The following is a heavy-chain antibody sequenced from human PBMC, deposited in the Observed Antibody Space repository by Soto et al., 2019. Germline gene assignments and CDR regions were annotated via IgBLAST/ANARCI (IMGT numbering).Heavy chain of an antibody. V-gene: IGHV4-59*08. CDR2: IYYSGST. D-gene: IGHD1-26*01. CDR3: ARRYGGNLDY. Sequence: QVQLQESGPGLVKPSETLSLTCTVSGGSISSYYWSWIRQPPGKGLEWIGYIYYSGSTKYNPSLKSRVTLSVDTSKTQFSLKLRSVTAAATAVYYCARRYGGNLDYWGQGTLVTVSS. J-gene: IGHJ4*02. CDR1: GGSISSYY.